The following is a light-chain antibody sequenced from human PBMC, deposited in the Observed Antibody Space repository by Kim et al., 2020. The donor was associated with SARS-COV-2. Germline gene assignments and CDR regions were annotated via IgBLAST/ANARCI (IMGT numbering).Light chain of an antibody. V-gene: IGLV3-21*04. CDR3: QVWDSSSDQYV. J-gene: IGLJ1*01. CDR2: SDS. Sequence: APGKTDRITCGGNRIGSKSVHWYEQKPGQAHVLVISSDSDRPSGIPERISGSNSGNTATLIISRVEAGDEADYYCQVWDSSSDQYVFGPGTKVTVL. CDR1: RIGSKS.